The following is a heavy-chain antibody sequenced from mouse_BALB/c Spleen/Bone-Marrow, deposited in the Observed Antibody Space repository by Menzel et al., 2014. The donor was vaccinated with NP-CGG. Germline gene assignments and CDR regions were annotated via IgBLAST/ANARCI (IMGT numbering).Heavy chain of an antibody. Sequence: EVKLVESGPELVKPGVSVKMSCKASGYTFSSYVMHWVKQKPGQGLEWIGGINPYNDGTKYNEKFKGKATLTSDKSSSTAYMELSSLTSEDSAVYYCARRRDDGYYRWDYWGQGTTLTVSS. CDR1: GYTFSSYV. CDR3: ARRRDDGYYRWDY. J-gene: IGHJ2*01. V-gene: IGHV1-14*01. D-gene: IGHD2-3*01. CDR2: INPYNDGT.